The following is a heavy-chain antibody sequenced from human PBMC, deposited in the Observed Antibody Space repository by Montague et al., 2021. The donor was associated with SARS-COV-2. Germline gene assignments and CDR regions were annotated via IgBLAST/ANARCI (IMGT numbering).Heavy chain of an antibody. V-gene: IGHV4-59*01. CDR2: IYYSGST. D-gene: IGHD3-22*01. CDR3: ARGDYYDSTGYYDY. CDR1: GGSISSYY. J-gene: IGHJ4*01. Sequence: SETLSLTCTVSGGSISSYYWSWIRQPPGKGLEWIGYIYYSGSTNYNPSLKSRVTISVDTSKNQFSLKVGSVTAADTAVYYCARGDYYDSTGYYDYWGQGTLVTVSS.